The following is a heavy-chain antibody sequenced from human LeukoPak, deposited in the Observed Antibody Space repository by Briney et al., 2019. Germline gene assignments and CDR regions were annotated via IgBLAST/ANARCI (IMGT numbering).Heavy chain of an antibody. CDR1: GYTFTNYG. J-gene: IGHJ4*02. Sequence: ASVKVSCKASGYTFTNYGISWVRQAPGQGLEWMGWISGYNGNTDYVQKLQGRVTMTRDTSTSTAYMELRSLRSDDTAVYYCASGYPYDSGFDYWGQGTLVTVSS. V-gene: IGHV1-18*01. CDR3: ASGYPYDSGFDY. CDR2: ISGYNGNT. D-gene: IGHD5-18*01.